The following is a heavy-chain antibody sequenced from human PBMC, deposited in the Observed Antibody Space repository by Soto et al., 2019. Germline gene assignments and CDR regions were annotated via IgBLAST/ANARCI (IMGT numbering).Heavy chain of an antibody. CDR3: ARGGYSGYDRGNYYYGMDV. CDR1: GYTFTTYR. V-gene: IGHV1-8*02. Sequence: ASVKVSFKASGYTFTTYRIHWVRQATGQGLECMGWMNPNSGNTGYAQKFQGRVTMTRNTSISTAYMELSSLRSEDTAVYYCARGGYSGYDRGNYYYGMDVWGQGTTVTVSS. D-gene: IGHD5-12*01. CDR2: MNPNSGNT. J-gene: IGHJ6*02.